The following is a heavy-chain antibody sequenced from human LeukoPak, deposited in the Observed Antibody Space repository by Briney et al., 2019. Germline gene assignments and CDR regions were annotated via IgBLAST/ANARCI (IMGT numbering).Heavy chain of an antibody. V-gene: IGHV1-8*03. CDR3: ARGDTAMPNFDY. CDR1: GYTFTSYD. Sequence: ASVKVSCKASGYTFTSYDINWVRQATGQGLEWMGWMNPNSGNTGYAQKFQGRVTITRNTSISTAYMELSSLRSEDTAVYYCARGDTAMPNFDYWGQGTLVTVSS. J-gene: IGHJ4*02. D-gene: IGHD5-18*01. CDR2: MNPNSGNT.